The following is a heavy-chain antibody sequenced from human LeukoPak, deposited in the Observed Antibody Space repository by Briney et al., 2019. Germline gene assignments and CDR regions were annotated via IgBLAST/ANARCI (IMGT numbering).Heavy chain of an antibody. V-gene: IGHV3-53*01. CDR3: AKAGITIFGVDWGPDDP. D-gene: IGHD3-3*01. Sequence: GGSLRLSCAASGFTVSSNYMSWVRQAPGKGLEWVSVIYSGGSTYYADSVEGRFTISRDNSKNTLYLQMNSLRAEDTAVYYCAKAGITIFGVDWGPDDPWGQGTLVTVSS. CDR2: IYSGGST. J-gene: IGHJ5*02. CDR1: GFTVSSNY.